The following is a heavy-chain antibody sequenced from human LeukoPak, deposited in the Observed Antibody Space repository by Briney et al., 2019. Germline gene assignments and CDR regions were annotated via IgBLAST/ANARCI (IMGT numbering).Heavy chain of an antibody. J-gene: IGHJ4*02. V-gene: IGHV3-21*01. CDR1: GFTFSSYS. CDR3: ASLNPPPGVSTWVAY. CDR2: ISSSSSYI. Sequence: GGSLRLSCAASGFTFSSYSMNWVRQAPGKGLEWVSSISSSSSYIYYADSVKGRFTISRDNAKNSLYLQMNSLRAEDTAVYYCASLNPPPGVSTWVAYWGQGTLVTVSS. D-gene: IGHD6-13*01.